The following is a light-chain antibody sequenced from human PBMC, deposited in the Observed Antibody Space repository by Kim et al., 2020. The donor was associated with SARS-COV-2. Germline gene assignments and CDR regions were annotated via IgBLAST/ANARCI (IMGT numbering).Light chain of an antibody. Sequence: DIQMTQSPSSLSASIGDRVSISCRSSQTISRSLNWYQQKPGKAPKLLIYSTSILESGVPSRFSGSGSGTDFTLTISGLQPEDFVTYYCQQTYSSPWTLGQGTKVDIK. CDR2: STS. CDR3: QQTYSSPWT. J-gene: IGKJ1*01. V-gene: IGKV1-39*01. CDR1: QTISRS.